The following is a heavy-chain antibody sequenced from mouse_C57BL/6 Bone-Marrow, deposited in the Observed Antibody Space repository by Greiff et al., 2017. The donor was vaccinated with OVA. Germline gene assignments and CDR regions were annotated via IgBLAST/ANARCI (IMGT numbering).Heavy chain of an antibody. CDR3: ARDTTVPDY. V-gene: IGHV1-50*01. Sequence: QVQLQQPGAELVKPGASVKLSCKASGYTFTSYWMQWVKQRPGQGLEWIGEIDPSDSHTNYNQKFKGKATLTVDTSSSTADMQLSSLTSEDSAVYYCARDTTVPDYWGQGTTLTVSS. CDR1: GYTFTSYW. J-gene: IGHJ2*01. D-gene: IGHD1-1*01. CDR2: IDPSDSHT.